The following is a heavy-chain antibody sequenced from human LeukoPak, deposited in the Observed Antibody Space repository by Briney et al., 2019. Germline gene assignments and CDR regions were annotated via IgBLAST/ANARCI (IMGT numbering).Heavy chain of an antibody. Sequence: GGSLRLSCAASGFTFSSYEMNWVRQAPGKGLEWVSYISSSGSTIYYADSVKGRFTISRDNAKNSLYLQMNSLRAEDTAVYYCARARKGALYGMDVWGKGTTVTVSS. D-gene: IGHD3-16*01. CDR2: ISSSGSTI. CDR3: ARARKGALYGMDV. J-gene: IGHJ6*04. V-gene: IGHV3-48*03. CDR1: GFTFSSYE.